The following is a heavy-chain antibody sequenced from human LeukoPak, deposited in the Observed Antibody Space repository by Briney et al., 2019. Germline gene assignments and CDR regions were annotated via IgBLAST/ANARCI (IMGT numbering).Heavy chain of an antibody. CDR3: AKGLGYYASGTYYNRIPDP. D-gene: IGHD3-10*01. CDR2: ISSDGSVT. CDR1: QFTFSSYD. V-gene: IGHV3-30*18. J-gene: IGHJ5*02. Sequence: GGSLRLSCAASQFTFSSYDMHWVRQAPGKGLHWVAIISSDGSVTYYADSVKGRFTISRDNSKDTLYLQMNGLTAEDTAMYYCAKGLGYYASGTYYNRIPDPWGQGTLVTVSS.